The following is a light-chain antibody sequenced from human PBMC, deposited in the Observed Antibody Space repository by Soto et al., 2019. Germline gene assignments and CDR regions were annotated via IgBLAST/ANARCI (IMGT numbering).Light chain of an antibody. CDR2: AAS. J-gene: IGKJ2*01. Sequence: DIQMTQSPSSLSASVGDTVTITCRASQTISNYLNWYQQKPGKAPKLLIYAASSLQSGVPPRFSGSESGTDFTLTISSLQPEDFATYYCQQSFTTPYTFGQGTKLEIK. CDR1: QTISNY. V-gene: IGKV1-39*01. CDR3: QQSFTTPYT.